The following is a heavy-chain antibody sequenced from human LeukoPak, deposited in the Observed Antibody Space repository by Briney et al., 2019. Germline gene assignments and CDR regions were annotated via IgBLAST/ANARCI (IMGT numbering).Heavy chain of an antibody. CDR2: INHSGST. CDR1: SGSFSGYY. Sequence: SETLSLTCAVYSGSFSGYYWSWIRQPPGKGLEWIGEINHSGSTNYNPSLKSRVTISVDTSKNQFSLKLSSVTAADTAVYYCARGSYSYGYYSVLRGWFDPWGQGTLVTVSS. J-gene: IGHJ5*02. V-gene: IGHV4-34*01. D-gene: IGHD5-18*01. CDR3: ARGSYSYGYYSVLRGWFDP.